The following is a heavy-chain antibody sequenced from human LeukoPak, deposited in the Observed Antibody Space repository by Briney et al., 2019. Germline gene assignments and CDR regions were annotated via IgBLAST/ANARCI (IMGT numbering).Heavy chain of an antibody. CDR1: GYTFTSYD. D-gene: IGHD3-22*01. Sequence: AAVKVSCKASGYTFTSYDINWVRQATGQGLEWMGWMNPNSGNTGYAQKFQGRVTMTRNTSISTAYMELSSLRSEDTAVYYRARGYYFKARSNAFDIWGQGTMVTVSS. J-gene: IGHJ3*02. V-gene: IGHV1-8*01. CDR3: ARGYYFKARSNAFDI. CDR2: MNPNSGNT.